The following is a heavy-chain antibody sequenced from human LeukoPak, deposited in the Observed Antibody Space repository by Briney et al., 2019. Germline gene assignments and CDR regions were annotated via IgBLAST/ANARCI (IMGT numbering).Heavy chain of an antibody. CDR3: ARGGELGVWNWFGP. CDR2: IWSDGSNK. CDR1: GFTFSNYG. D-gene: IGHD3-16*01. J-gene: IGHJ5*02. V-gene: IGHV3-33*01. Sequence: QPGRSLILSCAASGFTFSNYGMHWIRQAPGKGLEWVAVIWSDGSNKYYADSVKGRFTISRDNSKNTLYLQMNSLRAEDTAVYYCARGGELGVWNWFGPWGQGTLVTVSS.